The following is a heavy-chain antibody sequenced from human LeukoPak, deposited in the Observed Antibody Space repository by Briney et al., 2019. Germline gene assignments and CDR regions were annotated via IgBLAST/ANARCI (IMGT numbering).Heavy chain of an antibody. Sequence: ASVTVSCKASGYTFTDYFIHWVRQAPGQGRAWMGWVNPSSGSPNYAQKFQGRVTMTIDTSITTAYMELTRLRSDDTAIYYCASRGYYYASDIWGQGTLVAVSS. J-gene: IGHJ3*02. CDR1: GYTFTDYF. CDR3: ASRGYYYASDI. V-gene: IGHV1-2*02. CDR2: VNPSSGSP. D-gene: IGHD3-22*01.